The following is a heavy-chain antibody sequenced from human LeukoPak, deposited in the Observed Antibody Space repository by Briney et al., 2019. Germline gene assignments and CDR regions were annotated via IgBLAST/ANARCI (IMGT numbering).Heavy chain of an antibody. V-gene: IGHV1-69*01. J-gene: IGHJ6*04. Sequence: SVKVSCKASGGTFSSYAISSVRQAPGQGLAWMGGIITIFGTANYAQKFQGRVTITADESTSTAYMELSSLRSEDTAVYYCATLRPKLRYFDWSMGYYGMDVWGKGTTVTVSS. CDR1: GGTFSSYA. D-gene: IGHD3-9*01. CDR3: ATLRPKLRYFDWSMGYYGMDV. CDR2: IITIFGTA.